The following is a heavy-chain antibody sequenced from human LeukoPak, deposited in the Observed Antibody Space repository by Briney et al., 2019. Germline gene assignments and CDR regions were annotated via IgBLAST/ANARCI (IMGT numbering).Heavy chain of an antibody. CDR3: ARPGRYSSPYDY. CDR1: GYTFTSYD. V-gene: IGHV1-8*01. CDR2: MNPNSGNT. J-gene: IGHJ4*02. Sequence: ASVKVSCKASGYTFTSYDINWVRQATGQGLEWMVWMNPNSGNTGYAQKFQGRVTMTRNTSISTAYMELSSLRSEDTAVYYCARPGRYSSPYDYWGQGTLVTVSS. D-gene: IGHD6-13*01.